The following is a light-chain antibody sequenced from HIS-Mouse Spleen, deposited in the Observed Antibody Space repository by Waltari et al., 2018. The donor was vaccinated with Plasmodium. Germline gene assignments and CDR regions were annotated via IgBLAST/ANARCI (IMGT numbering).Light chain of an antibody. CDR1: SSDVGSYNL. Sequence: QSALTQPASVSGSPGQSITISCTGTSSDVGSYNLVSWYHQHPGKAPKLMIYEGRKRPLGVSNRLSGSKSGNTASLTISGLQAEDEADYYCCSYAGSSTNWVFGGGTKLTVL. CDR3: CSYAGSSTNWV. J-gene: IGLJ3*02. CDR2: EGR. V-gene: IGLV2-23*01.